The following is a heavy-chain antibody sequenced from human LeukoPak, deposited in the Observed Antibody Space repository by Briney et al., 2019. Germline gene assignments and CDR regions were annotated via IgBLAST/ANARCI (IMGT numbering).Heavy chain of an antibody. CDR2: ISGSGGST. CDR1: GFTFSSYA. V-gene: IGHV3-23*01. D-gene: IGHD5-12*01. CDR3: AKGPGYSGYGDY. J-gene: IGHJ4*02. Sequence: GGSLRLSCAASGFTFSSYAMSWVRQAPGKGLEWVSAISGSGGSTYYADSVKGRFTISRDNSKNTLHLQMNSLRAEDTAVYYCAKGPGYSGYGDYWGQGTLVTVSS.